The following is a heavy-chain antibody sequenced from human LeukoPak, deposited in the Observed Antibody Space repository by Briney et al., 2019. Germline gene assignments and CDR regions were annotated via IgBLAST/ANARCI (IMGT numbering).Heavy chain of an antibody. CDR2: ISGSGGST. J-gene: IGHJ4*02. D-gene: IGHD4-17*01. Sequence: GGSLRLSCAASGFTFNSYAMSWVRQAPGKGLEWVSAISGSGGSTYYADSVKGRFTISRDNSKNTLYLQMNSLRAEDTAVYYCARDGSDGDYDYWGQGTLVTVSS. V-gene: IGHV3-23*01. CDR3: ARDGSDGDYDY. CDR1: GFTFNSYA.